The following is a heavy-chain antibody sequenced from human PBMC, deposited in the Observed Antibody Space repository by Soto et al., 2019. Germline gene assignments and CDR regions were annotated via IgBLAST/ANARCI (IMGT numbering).Heavy chain of an antibody. CDR2: IDHSGAT. J-gene: IGHJ6*02. CDR3: ARNTPSFWSASYIGDHYYYGMDV. CDR1: GGSFSGYY. V-gene: IGHV4-34*02. Sequence: QVQLRLWGAGLLKPSETLSLTCAVYGGSFSGYYWSWIRQSPGKGLAWVGDIDHSGATKCNPSLKSRVRISVDMSKNQFSLRLTSVTAADTAVYYCARNTPSFWSASYIGDHYYYGMDVWGQGTTVSVSS. D-gene: IGHD3-3*01.